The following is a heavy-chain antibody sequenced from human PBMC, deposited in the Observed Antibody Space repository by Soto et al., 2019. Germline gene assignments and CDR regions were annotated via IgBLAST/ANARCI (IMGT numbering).Heavy chain of an antibody. D-gene: IGHD3-22*01. CDR3: ARGSVDYYDSSGYGDNWFDP. J-gene: IGHJ5*02. CDR1: GYTFTSYG. Sequence: GASVKVSCKASGYTFTSYGISWVRQAPGQGLEWMGWISAYNGNTNYAQKLQGRVTMTTDTSTSTAYMELRSLRSDDTAVYYCARGSVDYYDSSGYGDNWFDPWGQGTLVTVSS. V-gene: IGHV1-18*01. CDR2: ISAYNGNT.